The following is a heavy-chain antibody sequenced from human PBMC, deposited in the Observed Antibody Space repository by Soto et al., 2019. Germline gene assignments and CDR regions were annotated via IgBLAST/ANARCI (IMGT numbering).Heavy chain of an antibody. D-gene: IGHD6-13*01. CDR3: AKGLSSWYGLYYYGMDV. CDR1: GFTFSSYG. J-gene: IGHJ6*02. Sequence: QVQLVESGGGVVQPGRSLRLSCAASGFTFSSYGMHWVRQAPGKGLEWVAVISYDGSNKYYADSVKGRFTISRDNSKNTLYLQMNSLRAEDTAVYYCAKGLSSWYGLYYYGMDVWGQGTTVTVSS. V-gene: IGHV3-30*18. CDR2: ISYDGSNK.